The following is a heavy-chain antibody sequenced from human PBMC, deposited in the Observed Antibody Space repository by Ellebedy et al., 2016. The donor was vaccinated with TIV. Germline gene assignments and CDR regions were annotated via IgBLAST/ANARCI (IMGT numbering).Heavy chain of an antibody. CDR2: IYYSGST. Sequence: SETLPLTXTVSGGSISSSYWSWIRQPPGKGLEWLGYIYYSGSTNYIPSFMSRVTMSVDTSKTHFSLNLSSVTAADTAVYYCARSRIGALGTQYFFYYYGMDVWGQGTTVTVSS. V-gene: IGHV4-59*12. J-gene: IGHJ6*02. CDR1: GGSISSSY. CDR3: ARSRIGALGTQYFFYYYGMDV. D-gene: IGHD2/OR15-2a*01.